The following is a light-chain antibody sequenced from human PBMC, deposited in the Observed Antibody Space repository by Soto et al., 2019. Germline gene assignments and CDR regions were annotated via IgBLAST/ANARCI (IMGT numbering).Light chain of an antibody. CDR2: GNS. V-gene: IGLV1-40*01. Sequence: QSVLTQPPSVTGDPGQRVTISCTGSRSNIGAGYDVHWYQQFPGTAPKLLIYGNSNRPSGVPDRFSGSKSGTSASLAITGLQAEDEADYYCQSYDSSLSSYVFGTGTKVTVL. CDR1: RSNIGAGYD. J-gene: IGLJ1*01. CDR3: QSYDSSLSSYV.